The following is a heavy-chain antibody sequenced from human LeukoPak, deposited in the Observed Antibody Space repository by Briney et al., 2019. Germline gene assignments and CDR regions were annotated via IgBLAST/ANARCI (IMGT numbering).Heavy chain of an antibody. CDR1: GGSISSYHWS. CDR3: AHSGYYDSSGYPFDY. CDR2: IYWNDDK. J-gene: IGHJ4*02. Sequence: TLSLTCTVSGGSISSYHWSWIRQPPGKALEWLALIYWNDDKRYSPSLKSRLTITKDTSKNQVVLTMTNMDPVDTATYYCAHSGYYDSSGYPFDYWGQGTLVTVSS. V-gene: IGHV2-5*01. D-gene: IGHD3-22*01.